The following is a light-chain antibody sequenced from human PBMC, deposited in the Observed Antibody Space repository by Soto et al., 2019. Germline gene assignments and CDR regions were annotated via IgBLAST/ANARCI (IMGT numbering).Light chain of an antibody. V-gene: IGKV1-5*03. CDR1: QSISSW. Sequence: DIQMTQSPSTLSASVGDRVTITCRASQSISSWLAWYQQKPGKAPKLLIYKASSLESGVPSRFSGSGSGTEFTLTISSLQPDDFATYYCQPYNSYPRTFGQGTKLEIK. J-gene: IGKJ2*01. CDR2: KAS. CDR3: QPYNSYPRT.